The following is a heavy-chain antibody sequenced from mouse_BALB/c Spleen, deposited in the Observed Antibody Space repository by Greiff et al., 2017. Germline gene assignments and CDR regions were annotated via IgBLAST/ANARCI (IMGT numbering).Heavy chain of an antibody. CDR2: IDPANGNT. J-gene: IGHJ1*01. V-gene: IGHV14-3*02. CDR1: GFNIKDTY. D-gene: IGHD1-2*01. Sequence: VQLQQSGAELVKPGASVKLSCTASGFNIKDTYMHWVKQRPEQGLEWIGRIDPANGNTKYDPKFQGKATITADTSSNTAYLQLSSLTSEDTAVYYCASITTATYFDVWGAGTTVTVSS. CDR3: ASITTATYFDV.